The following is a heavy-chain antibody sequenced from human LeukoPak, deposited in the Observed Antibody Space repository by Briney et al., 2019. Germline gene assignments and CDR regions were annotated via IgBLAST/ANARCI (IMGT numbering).Heavy chain of an antibody. CDR2: ISAYNGNT. D-gene: IGHD2-2*01. CDR1: GYTFTSYG. CDR3: ARSDCSSTSCPIHDAFDI. J-gene: IGHJ3*02. Sequence: GASVKVSCKASGYTFTSYGISWVRQAPGQGLEWMGWISAYNGNTNYAQKLQGRVTMTTDTSTSTAYMELRSLRSDDTAVYYCARSDCSSTSCPIHDAFDIWGQGTMVTVSS. V-gene: IGHV1-18*01.